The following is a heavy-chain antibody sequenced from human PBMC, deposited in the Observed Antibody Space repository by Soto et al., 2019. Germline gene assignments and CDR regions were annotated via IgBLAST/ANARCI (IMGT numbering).Heavy chain of an antibody. J-gene: IGHJ6*02. D-gene: IGHD4-17*01. CDR3: ASEGGYGDYYYYYGMDV. Sequence: EVQLVESGGGLVQPGGSLKLSCAASGFTFSGSAMHWVRQASGKGLEWVGRIRSKTNSYATAYAASVKGRFTISRDDSKDTAYLQMNSLKTEDTAVYYCASEGGYGDYYYYYGMDVWGQGTTVTVSS. CDR1: GFTFSGSA. V-gene: IGHV3-73*02. CDR2: IRSKTNSYAT.